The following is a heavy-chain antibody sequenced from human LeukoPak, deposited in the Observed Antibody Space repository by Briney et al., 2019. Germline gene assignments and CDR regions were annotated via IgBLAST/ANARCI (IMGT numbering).Heavy chain of an antibody. CDR3: ARAWSSSSPGSNY. CDR2: MNPNSGNT. Sequence: ASVKVSCTASGYTFTSYDINWVRQATGQGLEWMGWMNPNSGNTGYAQKFQGRVTMTRNTSISTAYMELSRLRSDDTAVYYCARAWSSSSPGSNYWGQGTLVTVSS. V-gene: IGHV1-8*01. J-gene: IGHJ4*02. D-gene: IGHD6-13*01. CDR1: GYTFTSYD.